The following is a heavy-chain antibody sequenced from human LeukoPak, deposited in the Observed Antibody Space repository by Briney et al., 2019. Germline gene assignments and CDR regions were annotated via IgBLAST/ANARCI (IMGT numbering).Heavy chain of an antibody. V-gene: IGHV3-11*05. CDR2: ISDGGSYT. J-gene: IGHJ4*02. CDR3: ARDNSGSDY. D-gene: IGHD6-19*01. CDR1: GFTFRDHY. Sequence: PGGSLRLSCVACGFTFRDHYMSWIRQAPGKGLEWVSYISDGGSYTYYAESVKGRFTMSRDNAKNSLFLQMSSLRAEDTAVYYCARDNSGSDYWGQGTLVTVSS.